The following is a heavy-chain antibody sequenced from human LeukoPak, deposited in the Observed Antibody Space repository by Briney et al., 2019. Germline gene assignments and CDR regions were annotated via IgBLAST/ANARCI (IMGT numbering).Heavy chain of an antibody. CDR2: ISSSGSTI. Sequence: GGSLRLSCAASGFTFSSYEMNWVRQAPGKGLEWVSYISSSGSTIYYADSVKGRSTISRDNAKNSLYLQMNSLRAEDTAVYYCARISGWPYYYYYMDVWGKGTTVTVSS. D-gene: IGHD6-19*01. CDR1: GFTFSSYE. J-gene: IGHJ6*03. V-gene: IGHV3-48*03. CDR3: ARISGWPYYYYYMDV.